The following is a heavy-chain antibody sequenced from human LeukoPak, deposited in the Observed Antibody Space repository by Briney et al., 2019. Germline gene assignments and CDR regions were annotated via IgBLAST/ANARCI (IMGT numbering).Heavy chain of an antibody. CDR2: IIPIFGTA. CDR3: ARDLLRTTSSSWGSDAFDI. J-gene: IGHJ3*02. V-gene: IGHV1-69*01. CDR1: GGTFSSYA. D-gene: IGHD6-6*01. Sequence: SVKVSCKASGGTFSSYAISWVRQAPGQGLEWMGGIIPIFGTANYAQKFQGRVTITADESTSTAYMELSSLRSEDTAVYYCARDLLRTTSSSWGSDAFDIWGQGTMVTVSS.